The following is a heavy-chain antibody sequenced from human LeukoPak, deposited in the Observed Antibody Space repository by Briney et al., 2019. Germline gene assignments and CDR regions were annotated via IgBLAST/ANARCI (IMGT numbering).Heavy chain of an antibody. J-gene: IGHJ4*02. CDR2: IYYSGRT. Sequence: PSETLSLTCTVSGGSISSRSYYWGWIRQPPGKGLECIGSIYYSGRTYYNPSLKSRVTISVDTSKNQFSLKLSSVTAADTAVYYCARIVYSSSIDYWGQGTLVIVSS. V-gene: IGHV4-39*07. D-gene: IGHD6-6*01. CDR3: ARIVYSSSIDY. CDR1: GGSISSRSYY.